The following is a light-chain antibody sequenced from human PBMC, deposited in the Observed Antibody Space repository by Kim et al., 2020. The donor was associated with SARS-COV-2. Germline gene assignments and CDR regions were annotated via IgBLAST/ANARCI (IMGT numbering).Light chain of an antibody. CDR3: QQYNNWPRT. CDR2: GAS. Sequence: IVMTQSPATLSVSPGERVTLSCRASQSVKNRLAWYQQRPGQAPRLLIYGASTRATDIPARFSGSGSGTEFTLTIGSLQSEDFAVYYCQQYNNWPRTFGQGTKVDIK. V-gene: IGKV3-15*01. CDR1: QSVKNR. J-gene: IGKJ1*01.